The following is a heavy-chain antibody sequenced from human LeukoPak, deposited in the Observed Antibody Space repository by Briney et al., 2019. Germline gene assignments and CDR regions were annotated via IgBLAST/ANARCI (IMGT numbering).Heavy chain of an antibody. J-gene: IGHJ6*03. CDR3: ARERCSSTSCYTEDYYYMDV. V-gene: IGHV4-59*01. CDR1: GGSISSYY. CDR2: IYYGGST. D-gene: IGHD2-2*02. Sequence: SETLSLTCTVSGGSISSYYWSWIRQPPGKGLEWSGYIYYGGSTNYNPSLTSRVTISVDTSKNQFSLKLSSVTAADTAVYYCARERCSSTSCYTEDYYYMDVWGKGTTVTVSS.